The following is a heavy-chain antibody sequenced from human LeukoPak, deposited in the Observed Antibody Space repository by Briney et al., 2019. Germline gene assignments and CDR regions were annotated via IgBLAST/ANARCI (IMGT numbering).Heavy chain of an antibody. Sequence: GGSLRLSCAASVFTFSSYAMSWVRQAPGKGLEWVSAICGSGGSTYYADSGKGRFTISRDNSKNTLYLQMNSLRAEDTAVYYCARSRWGSGNFDYWGRGTLVTVSS. D-gene: IGHD3-10*01. V-gene: IGHV3-23*01. J-gene: IGHJ4*02. CDR1: VFTFSSYA. CDR2: ICGSGGST. CDR3: ARSRWGSGNFDY.